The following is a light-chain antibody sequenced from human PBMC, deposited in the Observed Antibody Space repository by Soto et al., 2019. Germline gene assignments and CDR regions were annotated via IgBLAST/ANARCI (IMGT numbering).Light chain of an antibody. CDR1: SSDVGAYKY. CDR3: SSYSTSFFYV. Sequence: QSALTQPASVSGSAGQSITISCTGSSSDVGAYKYVSWYQQYPGKAPKLIIYGVTYRPSGISYRFSGSKSGSTASLTISGLRDEDDADYYCSSYSTSFFYVFGTGTKLTVL. J-gene: IGLJ1*01. CDR2: GVT. V-gene: IGLV2-14*01.